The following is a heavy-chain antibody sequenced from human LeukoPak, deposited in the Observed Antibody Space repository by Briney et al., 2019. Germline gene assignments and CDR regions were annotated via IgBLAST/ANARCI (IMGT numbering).Heavy chain of an antibody. J-gene: IGHJ4*02. CDR3: ARHKMGTTRLYYFDY. Sequence: KTSETLSLTCAVYGGSFSGYYWGWIRQPPGKGLEWIGTISYSGTTYYNPSLESRVTISVDTSRNQFSLKLTSVTAADTAVYYCARHKMGTTRLYYFDYWGQGTLVTVSS. CDR1: GGSFSGYY. D-gene: IGHD1-26*01. V-gene: IGHV4-39*01. CDR2: ISYSGTT.